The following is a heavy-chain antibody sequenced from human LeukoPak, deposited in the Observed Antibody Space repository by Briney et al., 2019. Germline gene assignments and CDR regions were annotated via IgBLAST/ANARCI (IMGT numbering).Heavy chain of an antibody. Sequence: AASVKVSCKASGYTFTSYGISWARQAPGQGLEWMGWISAYNGNTNYAQKLQGRVTMTTDTSTSTAYMELRSLRSDDTAVYYCARDREVWLRPRRRYYFHYWGQGTLVTVSS. CDR3: ARDREVWLRPRRRYYFHY. J-gene: IGHJ4*02. D-gene: IGHD5-12*01. CDR1: GYTFTSYG. CDR2: ISAYNGNT. V-gene: IGHV1-18*01.